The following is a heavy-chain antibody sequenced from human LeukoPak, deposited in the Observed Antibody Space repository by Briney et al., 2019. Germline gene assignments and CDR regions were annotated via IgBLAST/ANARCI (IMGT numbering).Heavy chain of an antibody. CDR3: ARSHLVLRFLEWLPSGGSYYYYGMDV. CDR1: GGSFSGYY. V-gene: IGHV4-34*01. Sequence: PSETLSLTCAVYGGSFSGYYWSWIRQPPGKGLEWIGEINHSGSTNYNPSLKSRVTISVDTSKNQFSLKLSSVTAADTAVYYCARSHLVLRFLEWLPSGGSYYYYGMDVWGQGTTVTVSS. D-gene: IGHD3-3*01. J-gene: IGHJ6*02. CDR2: INHSGST.